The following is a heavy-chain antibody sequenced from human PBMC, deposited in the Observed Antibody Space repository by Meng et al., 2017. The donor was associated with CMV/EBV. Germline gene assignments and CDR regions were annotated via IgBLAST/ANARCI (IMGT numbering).Heavy chain of an antibody. CDR3: ARDSDGLGYAGDLYYYYGMDV. CDR1: GDSVSSYSAA. CDR2: TYYRSRWYN. D-gene: IGHD3-16*01. J-gene: IGHJ6*02. Sequence: LRLSCAISGDSVSSYSAAWNWIRQSPSRGLEWLGRTYYRSRWYNDYAASVKSRITINSDTSKNQFSLQLNSVTPEDTAVYYCARDSDGLGYAGDLYYYYGMDVWGQGTTVTVSS. V-gene: IGHV6-1*01.